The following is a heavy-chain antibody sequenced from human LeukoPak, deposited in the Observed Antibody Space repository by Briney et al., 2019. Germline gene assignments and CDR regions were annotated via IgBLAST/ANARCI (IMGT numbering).Heavy chain of an antibody. Sequence: SETLSLTCTVSGGSISSSSYYWGWIRQPPGKGLEWIGSIYYSGSTYYNPSLKSRVTISVDTSKNQFSLKLSSVTAADTAVYYCARLVVAAAIDYWGQGTLVTVSS. CDR2: IYYSGST. J-gene: IGHJ4*02. CDR1: GGSISSSSYY. D-gene: IGHD2-2*01. V-gene: IGHV4-39*01. CDR3: ARLVVAAAIDY.